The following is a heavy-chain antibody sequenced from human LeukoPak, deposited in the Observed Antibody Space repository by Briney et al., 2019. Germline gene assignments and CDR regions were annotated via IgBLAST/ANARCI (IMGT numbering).Heavy chain of an antibody. V-gene: IGHV1-69*04. J-gene: IGHJ5*02. CDR2: IILILGIA. CDR1: GGTFSSYA. D-gene: IGHD4-23*01. Sequence: SVKVSCKASGGTFSSYAISWVRQAPGQGLEWMGRIILILGIANYAQKFQGRVTITADKSTSTAYMELSSLRSEDTAVYYCARTPGGNSRAWFDPWGQGTLVTVSS. CDR3: ARTPGGNSRAWFDP.